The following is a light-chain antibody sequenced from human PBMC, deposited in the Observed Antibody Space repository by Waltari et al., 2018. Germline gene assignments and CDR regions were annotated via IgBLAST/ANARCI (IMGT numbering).Light chain of an antibody. Sequence: SALTQPASVSRSPGQSITISCPGHSRDNSGYDYDSCYQHHHGKDPQHILYEVSPPPAGVSNRSSGSKSGNTASLTISGLQAEDKADYYCSSYSDSWLFGGGTQLTVL. J-gene: IGLJ2*01. V-gene: IGLV2-14*01. CDR2: EVS. CDR3: SSYSDSWL. CDR1: SRDNSGYDY.